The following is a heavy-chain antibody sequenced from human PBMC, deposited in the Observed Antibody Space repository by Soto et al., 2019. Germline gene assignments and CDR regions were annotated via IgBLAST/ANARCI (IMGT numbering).Heavy chain of an antibody. CDR3: ARSRYYYDSSGYWPLTYYYYGMDV. J-gene: IGHJ6*02. D-gene: IGHD3-22*01. CDR1: GGSFSGYY. V-gene: IGHV4-34*01. Sequence: SETLSLSCAVYGGSFSGYYWSWIRQPPGKGLELIGEINHSGSTNYNPSLKSRVTISVDTSKNQFSLKLSSVTAADTAVYYCARSRYYYDSSGYWPLTYYYYGMDVWGQGTTVTVSS. CDR2: INHSGST.